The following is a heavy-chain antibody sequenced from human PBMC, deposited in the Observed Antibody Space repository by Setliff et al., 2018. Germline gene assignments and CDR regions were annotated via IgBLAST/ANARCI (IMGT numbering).Heavy chain of an antibody. CDR1: GGSISNYY. D-gene: IGHD3-22*01. V-gene: IGHV4-59*08. Sequence: SDTLSLTCTVSGGSISNYYWSWIRQPPGKGLEWIGYIYYSGTTNSIPSLKSRVTISVDTSKNQFSLKLSSVTAADTAVYYCARHHAQYYSDSSGYFYEDWYFDLWGRGTLVTVSS. J-gene: IGHJ2*01. CDR3: ARHHAQYYSDSSGYFYEDWYFDL. CDR2: IYYSGTT.